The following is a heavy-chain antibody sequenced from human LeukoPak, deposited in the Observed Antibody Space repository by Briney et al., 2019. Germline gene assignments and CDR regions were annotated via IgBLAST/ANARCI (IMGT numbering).Heavy chain of an antibody. Sequence: GGSLRLSCAASGFTFSSYSMNWVRQAPGKGLEWVSSISSSSSYIYYADSVKGRLTISRDNAKNSLYLQMNSLRAEDTAVYYCARDAYGGNRSPMYYGMDVWGQGTTVTVSS. J-gene: IGHJ6*02. V-gene: IGHV3-21*01. CDR1: GFTFSSYS. D-gene: IGHD4-23*01. CDR2: ISSSSSYI. CDR3: ARDAYGGNRSPMYYGMDV.